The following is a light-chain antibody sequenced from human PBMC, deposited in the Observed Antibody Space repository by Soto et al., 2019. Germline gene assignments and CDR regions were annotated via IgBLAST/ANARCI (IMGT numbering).Light chain of an antibody. J-gene: IGLJ3*02. CDR1: SSNIGAHYD. V-gene: IGLV1-40*01. Sequence: QAVVTQPPSVSGAPGQMVTIACTGSSSNIGAHYDVHWYQQFPGTAPRLLIYGYTNRHSGVPDRFSGSKSGTSASLAITGLQADDEADYHCQSYDSSLSGWVFGGGTKLTVL. CDR3: QSYDSSLSGWV. CDR2: GYT.